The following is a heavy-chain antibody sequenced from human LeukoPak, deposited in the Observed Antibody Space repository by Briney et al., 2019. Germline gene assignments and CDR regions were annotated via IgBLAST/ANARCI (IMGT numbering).Heavy chain of an antibody. J-gene: IGHJ4*02. CDR2: IYYSGST. CDR1: GGSISSSSYY. CDR3: SREEGGTTIDY. D-gene: IGHD1-7*01. Sequence: SETLSLTCTVSGGSISSSSYYWGWIRQPPGKGLEWIGSIYYSGSTYYNPSLKSRVTISVDTSKNQFSLKLSSVTAADTAVYYCSREEGGTTIDYWGQGALVTVSS. V-gene: IGHV4-39*07.